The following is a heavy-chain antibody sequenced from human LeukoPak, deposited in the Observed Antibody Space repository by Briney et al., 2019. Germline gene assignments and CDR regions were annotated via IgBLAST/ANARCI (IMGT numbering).Heavy chain of an antibody. CDR3: AKADIYDYVRGTLGRSVDY. CDR2: ISGDGGST. CDR1: GFTFDDYA. Sequence: GGSLRLSCAASGFTFDDYAMHWVRQAPGKGLEWVSLISGDGGSTYYADSVKGRFTISRDNSKNSLYLQMNSLRTEDTALYYCAKADIYDYVRGTLGRSVDYWGQGTLVTVSS. V-gene: IGHV3-43*02. J-gene: IGHJ4*02. D-gene: IGHD3-16*01.